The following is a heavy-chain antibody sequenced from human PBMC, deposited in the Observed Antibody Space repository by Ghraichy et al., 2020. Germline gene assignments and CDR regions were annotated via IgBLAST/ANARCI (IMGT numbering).Heavy chain of an antibody. D-gene: IGHD3-16*01. CDR3: ARGQGDYYYYALDV. CDR2: SYSGGNT. V-gene: IGHV3-66*01. Sequence: GGSLRLSCAASAFTVSNNYMTWVRQAPGKGLEWVSVSYSGGNTNFADSVKGRFTISRDNSKNTLYLQMNRLRAEDTAVYYCARGQGDYYYYALDVWGQGSTVSVS. J-gene: IGHJ6*02. CDR1: AFTVSNNY.